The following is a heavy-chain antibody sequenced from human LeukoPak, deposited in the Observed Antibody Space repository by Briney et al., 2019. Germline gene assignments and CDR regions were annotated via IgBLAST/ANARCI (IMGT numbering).Heavy chain of an antibody. CDR2: IWYDGTNE. CDR3: ASHGGL. Sequence: GGSLRLSCVASGFSFSSYGMHWVRQTPGKGLEWVAVIWYDGTNENYADSVKGRFTTSRDNFKNTLYLQMNNLSAEDTAVFYCASHGGLWGQGTLVTVSS. CDR1: GFSFSSYG. V-gene: IGHV3-33*01. D-gene: IGHD5-12*01. J-gene: IGHJ4*02.